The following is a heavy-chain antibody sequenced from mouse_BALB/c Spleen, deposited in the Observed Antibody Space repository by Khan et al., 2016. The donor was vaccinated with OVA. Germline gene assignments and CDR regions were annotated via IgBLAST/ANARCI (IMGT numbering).Heavy chain of an antibody. CDR3: ARIPIPPYYVDY. V-gene: IGHV1-4*01. CDR2: INPSSGYT. Sequence: VQLQESGAELARPGASVKMSCKASGYTFTNYTMHWVKQRPGQGLEWIGYINPSSGYTNYNQNFNDKATLTTDRSSSTAYMQLSSLTSDDSAVYYCARIPIPPYYVDYWGQGTTLTVSS. J-gene: IGHJ2*01. CDR1: GYTFTNYT.